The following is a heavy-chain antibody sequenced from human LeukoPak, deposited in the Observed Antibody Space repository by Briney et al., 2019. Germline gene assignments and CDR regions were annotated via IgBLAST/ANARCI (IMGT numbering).Heavy chain of an antibody. V-gene: IGHV4-61*02. CDR1: GGSISTGSYY. CDR2: IYTSGST. D-gene: IGHD2-2*01. J-gene: IGHJ6*03. Sequence: SSETLSLTCTVSGGSISTGSYYWSWIRQPAGKGLEWIGRIYTSGSTNYNPSLKSRVTISVDTSKNQFSLKLSSVTAADTAVYYCAGTPPNIHCSSTSCYLYYYMDVWGKGTTVTVSS. CDR3: AGTPPNIHCSSTSCYLYYYMDV.